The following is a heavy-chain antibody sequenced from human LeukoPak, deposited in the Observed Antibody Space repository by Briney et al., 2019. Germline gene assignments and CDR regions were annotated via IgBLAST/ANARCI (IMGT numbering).Heavy chain of an antibody. CDR2: IIPIFGTA. Sequence: ASVKVSCKASGGTFSSYAISWVRQAPGQGLEWMGGIIPIFGTANYAQKFQGRVTITADESTSTACMELSSLRSEDTAVYYCARPQYYYDSSGYFNWGQGTLVTVSS. V-gene: IGHV1-69*13. J-gene: IGHJ4*02. D-gene: IGHD3-22*01. CDR1: GGTFSSYA. CDR3: ARPQYYYDSSGYFN.